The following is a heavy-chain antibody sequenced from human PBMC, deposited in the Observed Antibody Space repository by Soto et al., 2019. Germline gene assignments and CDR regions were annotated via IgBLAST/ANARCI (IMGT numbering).Heavy chain of an antibody. CDR2: IYYSGST. D-gene: IGHD6-6*01. CDR1: GGSISSYY. V-gene: IGHV4-59*01. Sequence: PSETLSLTCTVSGGSISSYYWSWIRQPPGKGLEWIGYIYYSGSTNYNPSLKSRVTISVDTSKNQFSLKLSSVTAADTAVYYCALDSSSSHGGLYYYAMDVWGQGTTVTVSS. CDR3: ALDSSSSHGGLYYYAMDV. J-gene: IGHJ6*02.